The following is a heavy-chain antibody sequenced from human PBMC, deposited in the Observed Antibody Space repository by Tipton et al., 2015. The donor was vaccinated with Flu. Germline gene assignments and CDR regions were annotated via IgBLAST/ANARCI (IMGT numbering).Heavy chain of an antibody. CDR1: GYSFTSYW. J-gene: IGHJ3*02. CDR3: ARHQYYYDSSGYLPIDAFDI. Sequence: VQLGQSGAEVKKPGESLKIYCKGSGYSFTSYWIGWVRQMPGKGLEWMGIIYPGDSDTRYSPSFQGQVTISADKSISTAYLQWSSLKASDTAMYYCARHQYYYDSSGYLPIDAFDIWGQGTMVTVSS. CDR2: IYPGDSDT. V-gene: IGHV5-51*01. D-gene: IGHD3-22*01.